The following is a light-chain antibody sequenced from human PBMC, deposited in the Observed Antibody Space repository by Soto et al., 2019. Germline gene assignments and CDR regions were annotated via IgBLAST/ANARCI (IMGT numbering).Light chain of an antibody. V-gene: IGKV1-5*03. J-gene: IGKJ1*01. CDR1: ETINNW. Sequence: DIPMTQSPSTLSASVGDRVTITCRASETINNWLAWYQQKPGKAPKLLISKASTLESGVPSRFSGSGSATEFTLTISSLQSEDFATYYCQQYNFYWTFGQGTRVEIE. CDR3: QQYNFYWT. CDR2: KAS.